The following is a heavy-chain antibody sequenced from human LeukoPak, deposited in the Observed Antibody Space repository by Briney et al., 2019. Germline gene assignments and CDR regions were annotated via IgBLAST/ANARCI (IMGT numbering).Heavy chain of an antibody. CDR2: ISWNSGSI. V-gene: IGHV3-9*01. CDR3: AKDYYDSSGLFDY. D-gene: IGHD3-22*01. Sequence: PGRSLRLSCAASGFTFDDYAMHWVRQAPGKGLEWVSGISWNSGSIGYADSVKGRFTISRDNAKNSLYLQMNSLRAEDTALYYCAKDYYDSSGLFDYWGQGTLVTVSS. CDR1: GFTFDDYA. J-gene: IGHJ4*02.